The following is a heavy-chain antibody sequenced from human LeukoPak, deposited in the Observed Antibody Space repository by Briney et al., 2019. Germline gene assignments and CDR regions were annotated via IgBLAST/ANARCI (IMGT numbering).Heavy chain of an antibody. V-gene: IGHV3-48*02. J-gene: IGHJ3*02. CDR2: ISSSSSTI. CDR1: GFTFSSYS. D-gene: IGHD3-22*01. CDR3: ARGSSITMIVVARGYAFDI. Sequence: GSLRLSCAASGFTFSSYSMNWVRQAPGKGLEWVSYISSSSSTIYYADSVKGRFTISRDNAKNSLYLQMNSLRDEDTAVYYCARGSSITMIVVARGYAFDIWGQGTMVTVSS.